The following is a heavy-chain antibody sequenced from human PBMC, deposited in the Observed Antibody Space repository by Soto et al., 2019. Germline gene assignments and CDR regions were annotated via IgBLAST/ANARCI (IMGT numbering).Heavy chain of an antibody. CDR1: GFTFSSHW. J-gene: IGHJ4*02. Sequence: EVQLVESGGGLVQPGGSLILSCAASGFTFSSHWMHWVRQAPGKGMLWVSRIHSDGSTTDYADSVKGRFTIARDNAKNTLDLQMHTPRSEATAVDSWVRGGVKAAVVDTSLAGDYWGQGTLVTVAS. CDR3: VRGGVKAAVVDTSLAGDY. D-gene: IGHD6-19*01. V-gene: IGHV3-74*01. CDR2: IHSDGSTT.